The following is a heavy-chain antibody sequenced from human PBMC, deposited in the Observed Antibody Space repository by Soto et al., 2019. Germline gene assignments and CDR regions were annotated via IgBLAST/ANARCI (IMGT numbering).Heavy chain of an antibody. CDR3: AKDEGTSSTVFDY. CDR2: ISATDGKT. V-gene: IGHV3-23*01. D-gene: IGHD4-4*01. J-gene: IGHJ4*02. Sequence: LRLSCVASGFNFKAYAMGWVRQAPGKGLEWVSSISATDGKTYYADSVRGRFTISRDNSRNFLFLQMNGLRPEDSALYYCAKDEGTSSTVFDYWGQGTLVTVS. CDR1: GFNFKAYA.